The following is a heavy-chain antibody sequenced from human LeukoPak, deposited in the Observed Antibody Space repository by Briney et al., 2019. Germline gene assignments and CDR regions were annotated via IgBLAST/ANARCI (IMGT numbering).Heavy chain of an antibody. CDR3: AKSVKGTYYYYYCMDV. Sequence: PGGSLRLSCAASGFTFSSYAMSWVRQAPGKGLEWVSAISGSGGSTYYADSVKGRFTISRDNSKNTLYLQMNSLRAEDTAVYYCAKSVKGTYYYYYCMDVWGQGTTVTVSS. V-gene: IGHV3-23*01. CDR1: GFTFSSYA. CDR2: ISGSGGST. J-gene: IGHJ6*02. D-gene: IGHD1-1*01.